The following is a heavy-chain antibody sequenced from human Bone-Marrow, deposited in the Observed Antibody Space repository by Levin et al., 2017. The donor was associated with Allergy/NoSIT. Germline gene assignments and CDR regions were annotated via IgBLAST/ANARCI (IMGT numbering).Heavy chain of an antibody. Sequence: KASETLSLTCAVSGGSISSGGYYWTWIRQHPGRGLEWIGNIYYSGSSQYNPSLNGRVTISGDTSKNQFSLKLSSVTAADTAVYYCAREQGAGTTWGGDRREYFFDYWGQGILVTVSS. V-gene: IGHV4-31*11. D-gene: IGHD2-21*01. CDR1: GGSISSGGYY. CDR2: IYYSGSS. CDR3: AREQGAGTTWGGDRREYFFDY. J-gene: IGHJ4*02.